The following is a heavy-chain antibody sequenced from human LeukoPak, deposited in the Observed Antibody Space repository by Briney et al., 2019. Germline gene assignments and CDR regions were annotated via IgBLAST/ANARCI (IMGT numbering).Heavy chain of an antibody. CDR2: INSDGSST. D-gene: IGHD5-18*01. CDR3: ARTIQLWLYYFDY. CDR1: GFTFSSYW. Sequence: GGSLRLSCAASGFTFSSYWMHWVRQAPGKGLVWVSRINSDGSSTSYADSVKGRFTISRDNAKNSLYLQMNSLRAEDTAVYYCARTIQLWLYYFDYWGQGTLVTVSS. V-gene: IGHV3-74*01. J-gene: IGHJ4*02.